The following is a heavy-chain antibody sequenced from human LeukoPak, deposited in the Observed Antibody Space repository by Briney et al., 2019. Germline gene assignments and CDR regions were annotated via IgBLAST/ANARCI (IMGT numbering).Heavy chain of an antibody. V-gene: IGHV3-11*04. CDR2: ISSSGSTI. D-gene: IGHD2-2*01. CDR3: FSSTSWVDAFDI. J-gene: IGHJ3*02. Sequence: GGSLRLSCAASGFTFSDYYMSWIRQAPGKGLEWVSYISSSGSTIYYADSVKGRFTISRDNAKNSLYLQMNSLRAEDTAVYYCFSSTSWVDAFDIWGQGTMVTVSS. CDR1: GFTFSDYY.